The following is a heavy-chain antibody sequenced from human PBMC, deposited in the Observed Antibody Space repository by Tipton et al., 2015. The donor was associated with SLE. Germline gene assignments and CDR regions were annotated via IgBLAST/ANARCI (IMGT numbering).Heavy chain of an antibody. CDR2: INRDGSST. V-gene: IGHV3-74*01. D-gene: IGHD1-26*01. CDR1: GFTFSSYW. CDR3: ARDLSGIRGALFGY. Sequence: GSLRLSCAASGFTFSSYWMHWVRQAPGKGLVWVSRINRDGSSTSYADSVKGRVTISRDNAKNTLYLQINSLRAEDTAVYYCARDLSGIRGALFGYWGQGPLVTVSS. J-gene: IGHJ4*02.